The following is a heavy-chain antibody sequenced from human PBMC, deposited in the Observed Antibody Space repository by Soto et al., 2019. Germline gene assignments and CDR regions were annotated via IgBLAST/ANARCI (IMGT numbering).Heavy chain of an antibody. CDR1: GGSFSGYY. CDR2: INHSGIT. CDR3: ARARSCVPGRRGIGYYGLDV. D-gene: IGHD2-2*03. J-gene: IGHJ6*02. Sequence: QVQLQQWGAGLLKPSETLSLTCVVNGGSFSGYYWSWIRLPPGKGLEWIGEINHSGITDSNPSLKSRVTISVDASRNQFSLNLTSVTAADTAVYYCARARSCVPGRRGIGYYGLDVWGQGTTVTVSS. V-gene: IGHV4-34*01.